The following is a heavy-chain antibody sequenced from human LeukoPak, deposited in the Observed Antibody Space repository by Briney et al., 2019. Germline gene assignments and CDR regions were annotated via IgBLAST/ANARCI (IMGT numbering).Heavy chain of an antibody. CDR3: AKVLLGGSVDY. D-gene: IGHD3-10*01. J-gene: IGHJ4*02. CDR1: GFTFSSYG. V-gene: IGHV3-30*18. Sequence: GRSLRLSCAASGFTFSSYGMEWVRQAPGKGLEWVAVISYDGSNKYYADSVKGRFTISRDNSKSTVYLQMSSLRAEDTAVYYCAKVLLGGSVDYWGQGTLVTVSS. CDR2: ISYDGSNK.